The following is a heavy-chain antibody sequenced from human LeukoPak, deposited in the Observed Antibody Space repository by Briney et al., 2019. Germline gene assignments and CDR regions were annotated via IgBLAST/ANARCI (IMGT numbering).Heavy chain of an antibody. CDR3: ARGHLGDYYFDY. CDR1: GGSFSGYY. J-gene: IGHJ4*02. CDR2: INHSGST. Sequence: NPSETLSLTCAVYGGSFSGYYWSWIRQPPGKGLEWIGEINHSGSTNYNPSLKSRVTISVDTSKNQFSLKLSSVTAADTAVYYCARGHLGDYYFDYWGQGTLVTVSS. D-gene: IGHD2-21*02. V-gene: IGHV4-34*01.